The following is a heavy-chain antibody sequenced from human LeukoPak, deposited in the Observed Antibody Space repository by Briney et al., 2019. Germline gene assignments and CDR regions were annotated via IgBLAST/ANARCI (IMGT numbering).Heavy chain of an antibody. J-gene: IGHJ4*02. CDR2: IYYSGST. D-gene: IGHD3-3*01. CDR1: GGSISSYY. V-gene: IGHV4-59*01. CDR3: ARSGHDFWSGYYYFDY. Sequence: SETLSLTCTGSGGSISSYYWSWIRQPPGKGLEWIGYIYYSGSTNYNPSLKSRVTISVDTSKNQFSLKLSSVTAADTAVYYCARSGHDFWSGYYYFDYWGQGTLVTVSS.